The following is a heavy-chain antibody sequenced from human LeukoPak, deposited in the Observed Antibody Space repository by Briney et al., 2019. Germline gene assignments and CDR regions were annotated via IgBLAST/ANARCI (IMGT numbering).Heavy chain of an antibody. CDR3: ARVPPKYYSDAFDI. Sequence: SETLSLTCTVSGGSISSYYWSWIRQPPGKGLEWIGYIYYSGSTNYNPSLKSRVTISVDTSKNQFSLKLTSVTAADTPVDYRARVPPKYYSDAFDIWGKGTMVTSSS. CDR1: GGSISSYY. CDR2: IYYSGST. J-gene: IGHJ3*02. V-gene: IGHV4-59*01. D-gene: IGHD3-10*01.